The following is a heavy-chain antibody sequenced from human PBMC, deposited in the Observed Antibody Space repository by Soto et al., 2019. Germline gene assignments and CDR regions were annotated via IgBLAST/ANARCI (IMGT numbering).Heavy chain of an antibody. CDR3: ARVREAASYKWVDP. CDR2: IYHSGST. J-gene: IGHJ5*02. D-gene: IGHD6-13*01. Sequence: SETLSLTCAVSGYSISSGYSWSWIRQPPGKGLEWIGYIYHSGSTYYNPSLKSRVTISVDRSKNQFSLKLSSVTAADTAVYYCARVREAASYKWVDPWGQGTLVTVS. CDR1: GYSISSGYS. V-gene: IGHV4-30-2*01.